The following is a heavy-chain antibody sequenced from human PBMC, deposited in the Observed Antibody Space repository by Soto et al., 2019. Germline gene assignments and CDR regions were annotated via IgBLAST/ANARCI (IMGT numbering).Heavy chain of an antibody. CDR1: GYTFTSYG. V-gene: IGHV1-18*01. CDR3: AREQNSLRVGYYGMDV. J-gene: IGHJ6*02. D-gene: IGHD5-12*01. CDR2: ISAYNGNT. Sequence: GASVKVSCKASGYTFTSYGISWVRQAPGQGLEWMGWISAYNGNTNYAQKLQGRVTMTTDTSTSTAYMELRSLRSDDTAVYYCAREQNSLRVGYYGMDVWGPGTTVTVSS.